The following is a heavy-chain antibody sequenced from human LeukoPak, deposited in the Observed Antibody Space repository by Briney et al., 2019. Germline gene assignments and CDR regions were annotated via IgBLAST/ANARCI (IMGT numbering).Heavy chain of an antibody. J-gene: IGHJ6*02. D-gene: IGHD6-13*01. V-gene: IGHV3-7*01. Sequence: GGSLRLSCAASGFTFSSYWMSWVRQAPGKGLEWVANIKQDGSEKYYVDSVKGRFTISRDNAKNSLYLQMNSLRAEDTAVYYCARGPDKIAAAVPRNYYYYGMDVWGQGTTVTVSS. CDR2: IKQDGSEK. CDR1: GFTFSSYW. CDR3: ARGPDKIAAAVPRNYYYYGMDV.